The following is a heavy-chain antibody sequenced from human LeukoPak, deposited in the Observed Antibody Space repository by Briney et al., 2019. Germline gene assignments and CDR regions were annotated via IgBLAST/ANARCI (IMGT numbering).Heavy chain of an antibody. CDR1: GFTFSSYA. Sequence: GSLRLSCAASGFTFSSYAMSWVRQAPGKGLEWIGEINHSGSTNYNPSLKSRVTISVDTSKNQFSLKLSSVTAADTAVYYCARVSSWFDYWGQGTLVTVSS. CDR2: INHSGST. J-gene: IGHJ4*02. D-gene: IGHD6-13*01. V-gene: IGHV4-34*01. CDR3: ARVSSWFDY.